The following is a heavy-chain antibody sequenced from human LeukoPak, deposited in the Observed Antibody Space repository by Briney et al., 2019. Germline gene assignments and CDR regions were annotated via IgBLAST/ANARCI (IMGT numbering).Heavy chain of an antibody. CDR3: AKNDMSTVYFDY. CDR2: IYSGGST. J-gene: IGHJ4*02. D-gene: IGHD3-16*01. Sequence: PGGSLRLSCAASGFTASSNSMSWVRQAPGKGLEWVSVIYSGGSTYYADSVKGRFTISRDNSKNTLYLQMNSLRAEDTAVYYCAKNDMSTVYFDYWGQGTLATVSS. V-gene: IGHV3-53*01. CDR1: GFTASSNS.